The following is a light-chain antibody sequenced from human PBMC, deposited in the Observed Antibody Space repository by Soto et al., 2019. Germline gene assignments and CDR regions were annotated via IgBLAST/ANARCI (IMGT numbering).Light chain of an antibody. CDR2: EGS. CDR1: VGSYNL. Sequence: QSALTQPASVSGSPGQSITISYVGSYNLVSWYLQHPGKAPNLMIYEGSKRPSGVSDRFSGSQSGNTASLTISGLQAEDEADYYCSSYVGSSIVVFGGGTKLTVL. V-gene: IGLV2-23*01. J-gene: IGLJ2*01. CDR3: SSYVGSSIVV.